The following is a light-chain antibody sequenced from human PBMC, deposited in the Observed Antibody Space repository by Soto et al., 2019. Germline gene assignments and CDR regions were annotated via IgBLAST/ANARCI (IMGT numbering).Light chain of an antibody. J-gene: IGLJ1*01. Sequence: QSVLTQPPSVSAAPGQKVTISCSGSSSNIGNNYVSWYQQLPGTATKLLIYENNKRPSGIPDRFSGSKSGTSATLGITGLQTGDEADYYCGTWDSSLSAEVFGTGTKLTVL. CDR1: SSNIGNNY. CDR3: GTWDSSLSAEV. V-gene: IGLV1-51*02. CDR2: ENN.